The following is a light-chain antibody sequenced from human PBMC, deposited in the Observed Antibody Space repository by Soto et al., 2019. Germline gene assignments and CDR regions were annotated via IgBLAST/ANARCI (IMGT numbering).Light chain of an antibody. Sequence: QSALTQPASVSGSPAQSITISCTGTGRAVGSYNLVSWYQQHPGNAPTVMIYAATKRPSGVSNRFSGSKSGNTASLTISGLQAEDEADYYCCAYAGSGTVVFGGGTKLTVL. V-gene: IGLV2-23*01. CDR3: CAYAGSGTVV. J-gene: IGLJ3*02. CDR2: AAT. CDR1: GRAVGSYNL.